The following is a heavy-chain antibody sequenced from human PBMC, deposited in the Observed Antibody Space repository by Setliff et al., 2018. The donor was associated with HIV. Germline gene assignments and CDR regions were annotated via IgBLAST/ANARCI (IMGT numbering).Heavy chain of an antibody. CDR3: ASARIPTGGTSTPLDF. V-gene: IGHV3-23*01. CDR1: GFTFSSYA. Sequence: GGSLRLSCAASGFTFSSYAMSWVRQAPGKGLEWVSGISDGGGRTYYADSVKGRFSISRDNSKNTVFLQLNALRREDTAVYYCASARIPTGGTSTPLDFWGQGALVTVSS. CDR2: ISDGGGRT. J-gene: IGHJ4*02. D-gene: IGHD1-1*01.